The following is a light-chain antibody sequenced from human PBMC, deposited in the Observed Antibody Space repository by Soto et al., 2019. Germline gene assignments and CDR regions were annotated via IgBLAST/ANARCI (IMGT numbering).Light chain of an antibody. CDR3: CSYATTSTYV. Sequence: QSALTQPASVSGSPGQSITISCTGTSSDVGNYNLVSWYQHHPGKAPKLMIYDGSKRPSGVSNRFSGSKSGNTASLTISGLQAEDECDYYCCSYATTSTYVFGTGTKATVL. V-gene: IGLV2-23*01. CDR2: DGS. CDR1: SSDVGNYNL. J-gene: IGLJ1*01.